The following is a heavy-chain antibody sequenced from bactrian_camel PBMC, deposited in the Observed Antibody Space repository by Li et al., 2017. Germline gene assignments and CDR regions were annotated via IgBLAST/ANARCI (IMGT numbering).Heavy chain of an antibody. D-gene: IGHD1*01. V-gene: IGHV3S53*01. CDR1: EISGDFSA. J-gene: IGHJ4*01. CDR2: LDTLGAT. Sequence: HVQLVESGGASVQPGGSLRLSCEASEISGDFSACMAWFRQAPGKEREGIAGLDTLGATRYADSVKGRFTISKDSAKNTLILQMNDLLLEDTAIYYCAADVTWPGLMPSYTWCGQGTQVTVS.